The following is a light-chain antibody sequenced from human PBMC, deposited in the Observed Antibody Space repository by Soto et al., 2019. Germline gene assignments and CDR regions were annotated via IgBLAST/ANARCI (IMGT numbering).Light chain of an antibody. CDR2: GGS. Sequence: QSALTQPASVSGSPGQSITISCTGTSSDVGSYNLVSWYQQHPGKAPKLMIYGGSKRPSGVSNRFSGSKSGNTASLTISGLQAEDEADYYCCSYAGSSTFAYVFGTGTKLTVL. CDR3: CSYAGSSTFAYV. J-gene: IGLJ1*01. CDR1: SSDVGSYNL. V-gene: IGLV2-23*03.